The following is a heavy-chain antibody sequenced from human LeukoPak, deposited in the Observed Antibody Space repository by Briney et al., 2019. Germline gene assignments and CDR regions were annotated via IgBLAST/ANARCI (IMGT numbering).Heavy chain of an antibody. Sequence: KTSETLSLTCTVSGGSISSYYWSWIRQPPGKGLEWIGYIYYSGSTNYNPSLKSRVTISVDTSKNQFSLKLSSVTAADTAVYYCARVERGIAAEAFDIWGQGTMVTVSS. V-gene: IGHV4-59*01. J-gene: IGHJ3*02. CDR3: ARVERGIAAEAFDI. CDR2: IYYSGST. D-gene: IGHD6-13*01. CDR1: GGSISSYY.